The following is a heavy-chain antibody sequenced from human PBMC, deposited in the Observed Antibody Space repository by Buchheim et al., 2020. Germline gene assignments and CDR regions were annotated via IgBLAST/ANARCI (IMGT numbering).Heavy chain of an antibody. V-gene: IGHV3-48*04. D-gene: IGHD6-19*01. J-gene: IGHJ4*02. Sequence: EVQLVESGGGLVQPGGSLRLSCAASGFTFGSYNMNWVRQAPGKGPEWVSYISGSSSTIYYADSVKGRFTISRDNAEQPLSLQMNSLRAEDTAVYYCARDSAVAGYWGQGTL. CDR2: ISGSSSTI. CDR3: ARDSAVAGY. CDR1: GFTFGSYN.